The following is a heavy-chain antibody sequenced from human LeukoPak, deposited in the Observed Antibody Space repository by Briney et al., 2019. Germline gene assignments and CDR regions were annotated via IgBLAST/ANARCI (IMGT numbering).Heavy chain of an antibody. CDR3: ARGVGGYHTQKPTNYYYYYMDV. V-gene: IGHV1-69*06. CDR2: IIPIFGTA. Sequence: ASVKVSCKASGGTFSSYAISWVRQAPGQGLEWMGGIIPIFGTANYAQKFQGRVTITADKSTSTAYMELSSLRSEDTAVYYCARGVGGYHTQKPTNYYYYYMDVWGKGTTVTVSS. CDR1: GGTFSSYA. J-gene: IGHJ6*03. D-gene: IGHD3-22*01.